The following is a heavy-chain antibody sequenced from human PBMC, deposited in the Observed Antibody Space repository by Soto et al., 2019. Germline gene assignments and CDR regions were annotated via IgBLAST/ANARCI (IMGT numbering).Heavy chain of an antibody. CDR3: ARDMAISWFDP. Sequence: SETLSLTCTVSGGSISSYYWSWIRQPPGKGLEWIGYIYYSGSTNYNPSLKSRVTISVDTSKNQFSLKLSSVTAADTAVYYCARDMAISWFDPWGQGTLVTV. D-gene: IGHD3-10*01. CDR1: GGSISSYY. V-gene: IGHV4-59*01. J-gene: IGHJ5*02. CDR2: IYYSGST.